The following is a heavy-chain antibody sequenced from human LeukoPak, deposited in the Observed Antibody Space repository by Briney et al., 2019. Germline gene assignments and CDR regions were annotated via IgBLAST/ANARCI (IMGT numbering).Heavy chain of an antibody. D-gene: IGHD3-9*01. CDR1: GGSISSSSYY. CDR3: ARGLRYFDWFGRRKTGSMGYFDY. J-gene: IGHJ4*02. Sequence: PSETLSLTCTVSGGSISSSSYYWGWIRQPPGKGLEWIGSIYYSGSTYYNPSLKSRVTISVDTSKNQFSLKLSSVTAADTAVYYCARGLRYFDWFGRRKTGSMGYFDYWGQGTLVTVSS. CDR2: IYYSGST. V-gene: IGHV4-39*07.